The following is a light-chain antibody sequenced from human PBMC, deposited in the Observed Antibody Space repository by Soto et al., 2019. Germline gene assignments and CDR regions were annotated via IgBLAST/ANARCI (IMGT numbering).Light chain of an antibody. CDR3: RSYTSSSTRV. J-gene: IGLJ1*01. CDR1: SSDVGNYNY. Sequence: GRTPHASVSGSPGQSITISCTGTSSDVGNYNYVSWSQQHPGKSPQHLIYEDSYRPSGVSNRFSGSKSGNTASLTISGLQAEDEADYYCRSYTSSSTRVFGTGTKVTVL. V-gene: IGLV2-14*01. CDR2: EDS.